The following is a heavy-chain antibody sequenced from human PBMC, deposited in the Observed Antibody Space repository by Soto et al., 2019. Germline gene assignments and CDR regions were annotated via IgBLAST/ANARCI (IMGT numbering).Heavy chain of an antibody. V-gene: IGHV3-30-3*01. CDR3: ARDRVPDWLLAGRPYDAFDI. CDR2: ISYDGSNK. J-gene: IGHJ3*02. Sequence: PGGSLRLSCAASGFTFSSYAMHWVRQAPGKGLEWVAVISYDGSNKYYADSVKGRFTISRDNSKNTLYLQMNSLRAEDTAVYYCARDRVPDWLLAGRPYDAFDIWGQGTMVTVSS. CDR1: GFTFSSYA. D-gene: IGHD3-9*01.